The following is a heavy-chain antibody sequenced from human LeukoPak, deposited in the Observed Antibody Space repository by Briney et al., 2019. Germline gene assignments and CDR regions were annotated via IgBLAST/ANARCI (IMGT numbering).Heavy chain of an antibody. D-gene: IGHD3-10*02. CDR1: GFTFSSYS. Sequence: GGSLRLSCAASGFTFSSYSMNWVRQAPGKGLEWVSSISSSSSYIYYADSVKGRFTISRDNAKNPLYLQMNSLRAEDTAVYYCAELGITMIGGVWGKGTTVTVSS. CDR2: ISSSSSYI. J-gene: IGHJ6*04. V-gene: IGHV3-21*01. CDR3: AELGITMIGGV.